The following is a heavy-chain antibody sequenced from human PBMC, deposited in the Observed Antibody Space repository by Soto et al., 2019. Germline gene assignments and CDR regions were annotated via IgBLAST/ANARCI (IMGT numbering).Heavy chain of an antibody. J-gene: IGHJ4*02. CDR1: GYTFTSYA. V-gene: IGHV1-3*01. Sequence: QVQLVQSGAEVKKPGASVKVSCKASGYTFTSYAMHWVRQAPGQRLEWMGWINAGNGNTKYSQKFQGRVTITRDTSASTAYRELSRLRSEDTAVYYCARGDSSGWYSLDYWGQGTLVTVSS. CDR3: ARGDSSGWYSLDY. D-gene: IGHD6-13*01. CDR2: INAGNGNT.